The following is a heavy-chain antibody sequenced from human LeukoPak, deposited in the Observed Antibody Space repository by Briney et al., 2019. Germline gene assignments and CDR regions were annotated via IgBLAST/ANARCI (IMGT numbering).Heavy chain of an antibody. J-gene: IGHJ4*02. CDR3: ARDLPPANL. V-gene: IGHV1-2*02. CDR1: GYTFTEHF. Sequence: GSSVKVSCKASGYTFTEHFIHWVRQAPGQGLQYMGWIHPVSANTVYAQMFHGRVTLTRDTPATTTYMELSGLRSDDTAVYYCARDLPPANLWGQGTLVTVSS. D-gene: IGHD1-7*01. CDR2: IHPVSANT.